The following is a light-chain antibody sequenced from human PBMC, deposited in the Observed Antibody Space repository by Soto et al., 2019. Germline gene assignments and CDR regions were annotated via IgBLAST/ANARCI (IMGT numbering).Light chain of an antibody. Sequence: EIVMTQSPATLSLSPGERATLSCRASQSVGKYLVWYQQKPGQAPRLLIYDASNRATGIPARFSGSGSGTDFTLTISSLEPEEFAVYYCQQRGNRPPWTFGQGTKVEIK. CDR1: QSVGKY. CDR3: QQRGNRPPWT. V-gene: IGKV3-11*01. J-gene: IGKJ1*01. CDR2: DAS.